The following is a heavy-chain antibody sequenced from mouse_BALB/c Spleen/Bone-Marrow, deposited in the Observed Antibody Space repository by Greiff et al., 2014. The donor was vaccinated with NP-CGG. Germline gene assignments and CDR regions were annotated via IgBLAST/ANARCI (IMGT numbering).Heavy chain of an antibody. CDR2: IEPSDSYT. Sequence: LVESGAEVVKPGASVKVSCKASGYTFTNYWMQWVKQRPGQGLEWIGEIEPSDSYTDYNQDFEGKATLTVDKSSSTAYMQLSSLTSEDSAVYYCARGRTTVVSDYWGQGTSLTVSS. V-gene: IGHV1-69*02. D-gene: IGHD1-1*01. CDR3: ARGRTTVVSDY. CDR1: GYTFTNYW. J-gene: IGHJ2*02.